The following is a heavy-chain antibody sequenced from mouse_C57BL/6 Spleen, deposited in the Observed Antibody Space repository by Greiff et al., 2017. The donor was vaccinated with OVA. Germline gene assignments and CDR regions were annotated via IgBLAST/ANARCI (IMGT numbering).Heavy chain of an antibody. CDR1: GYTFTDYN. Sequence: EVQLQQSGPELVKPGASVKMSCKASGYTFTDYNMHWVKQSHGKSLEWIGYINPNNGGTSYNQKFKGKATLTVNKSSSTAYMELRSLTSEDSAVYYCARGSLLPRYFDVWGTGTTVTVSS. J-gene: IGHJ1*03. V-gene: IGHV1-22*01. CDR2: INPNNGGT. CDR3: ARGSLLPRYFDV. D-gene: IGHD1-1*01.